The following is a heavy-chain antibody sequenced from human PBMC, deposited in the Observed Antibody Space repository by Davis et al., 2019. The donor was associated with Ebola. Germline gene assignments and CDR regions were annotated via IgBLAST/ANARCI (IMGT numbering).Heavy chain of an antibody. CDR2: IYYSGST. Sequence: MPGGSLRLSCTVSGGSISSGDYYWSWIRQPPGKGLEWIGYIYYSGSTNYNPSLKSRVTISVDTSKNQFSLKLSSVTAADTAVYYCARHKGRVRYYGMDVWGQGTTVTVSS. CDR1: GGSISSGDYY. CDR3: ARHKGRVRYYGMDV. V-gene: IGHV4-61*08. J-gene: IGHJ6*02.